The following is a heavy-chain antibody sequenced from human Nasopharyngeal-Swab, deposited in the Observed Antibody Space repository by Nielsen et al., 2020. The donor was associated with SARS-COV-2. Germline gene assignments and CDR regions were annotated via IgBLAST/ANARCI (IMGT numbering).Heavy chain of an antibody. CDR1: GYNFTTYD. CDR2: IIPILGIA. J-gene: IGHJ4*02. CDR3: ASEVPGGWELLGFWNY. D-gene: IGHD1-26*01. Sequence: SVKVSCKASGYNFTTYDFNWVRQAPGQGLEWMGRIIPILGIANYARKFQGRVTITADKSTSTAYMELSSLRSEDTAVYYCASEVPGGWELLGFWNYWGQGTLVTVSS. V-gene: IGHV1-69*04.